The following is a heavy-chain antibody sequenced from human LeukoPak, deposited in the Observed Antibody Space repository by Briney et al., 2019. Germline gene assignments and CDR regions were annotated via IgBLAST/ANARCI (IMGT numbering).Heavy chain of an antibody. CDR1: GFSFRNYA. CDR2: INTDGRIT. CDR3: TRDGGSFCDFDY. D-gene: IGHD1-26*01. J-gene: IGHJ4*02. Sequence: GGSLRLSCVASGFSFRNYASPWVRQAPGKGLEYVSVINTDGRITYYADSVKGRFTISRDNSKNTVYLQMGSLRGEDMAVYYCTRDGGSFCDFDYWGQGALVTVSS. V-gene: IGHV3-64*02.